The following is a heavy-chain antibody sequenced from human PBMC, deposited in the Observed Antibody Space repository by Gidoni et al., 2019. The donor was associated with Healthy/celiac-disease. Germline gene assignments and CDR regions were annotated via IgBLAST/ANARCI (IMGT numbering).Heavy chain of an antibody. J-gene: IGHJ4*02. D-gene: IGHD3-22*01. V-gene: IGHV4-38-2*01. CDR3: ASGSGYLGGFDY. Sequence: QVQLQESGPGLVKPSETLSLTCAVPGYSLSSGYYWGWIRQPPGKGLEWIGSIYHSGRTYYNPSLKSRVTISVDTSKNQFSLKLSSVTAADTAVYHCASGSGYLGGFDYWGQGTLVTVSS. CDR1: GYSLSSGYY. CDR2: IYHSGRT.